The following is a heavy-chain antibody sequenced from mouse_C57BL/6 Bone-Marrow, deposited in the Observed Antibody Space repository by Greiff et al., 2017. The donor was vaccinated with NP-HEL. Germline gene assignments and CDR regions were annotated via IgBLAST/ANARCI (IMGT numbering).Heavy chain of an antibody. J-gene: IGHJ4*01. CDR2: ISNGGGST. CDR3: ARQGKRYAMDD. CDR1: GFTFSDYY. Sequence: EVQVVESGGGLVQPGGSLKLSCAASGFTFSDYYMYWVRQTPEKRLEWVAYISNGGGSTYYPDTVKGRFTISRDNAKNTLYLQMSRLKSEDTAMYYCARQGKRYAMDDWGQGTSVTVSS. V-gene: IGHV5-12*01.